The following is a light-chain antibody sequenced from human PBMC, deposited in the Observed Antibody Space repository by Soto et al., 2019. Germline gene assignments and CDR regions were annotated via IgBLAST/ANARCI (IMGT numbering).Light chain of an antibody. CDR3: SSYAGNNNLV. CDR1: ISDVAGYNY. V-gene: IGLV2-11*01. Sequence: QSALTQPRSVSGSPGQSVSISCTGTISDVAGYNYVSWCQHHPGKAPKLLISDVTKRPSWVPDRFSGSKSGNTASLTISELQAEDEADYYCSSYAGNNNLVFGGGTKLTVL. CDR2: DVT. J-gene: IGLJ2*01.